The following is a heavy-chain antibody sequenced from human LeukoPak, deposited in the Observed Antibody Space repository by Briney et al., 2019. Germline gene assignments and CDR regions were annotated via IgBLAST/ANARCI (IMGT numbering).Heavy chain of an antibody. CDR3: ARARTVVDSIPDY. V-gene: IGHV3-21*01. Sequence: GGSLRLSRAASGFTFSSYSMNWVRQAPGKGLEWVSSISSSSSYIYYADSVKGRFTISRDNAKNSLYLQMNSLRAEDTAVYYCARARTVVDSIPDYWGQGTLVTVSS. CDR1: GFTFSSYS. J-gene: IGHJ4*02. CDR2: ISSSSSYI. D-gene: IGHD4-23*01.